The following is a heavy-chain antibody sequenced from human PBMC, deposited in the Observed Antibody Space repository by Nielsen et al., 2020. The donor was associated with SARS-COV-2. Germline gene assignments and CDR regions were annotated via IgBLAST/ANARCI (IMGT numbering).Heavy chain of an antibody. CDR1: GFTVSSNY. J-gene: IGHJ3*02. D-gene: IGHD4-11*01. CDR2: IYSGGST. CDR3: ARGVNYAHDAFDI. Sequence: GESLKISCAASGFTVSSNYMSWVRQAPGKGLEWVSVIYSGGSTYYADSVKGRFTISRDNSKNTLYLQMNSLRAEDTAVYYCARGVNYAHDAFDIWGQGTMVTVSS. V-gene: IGHV3-53*01.